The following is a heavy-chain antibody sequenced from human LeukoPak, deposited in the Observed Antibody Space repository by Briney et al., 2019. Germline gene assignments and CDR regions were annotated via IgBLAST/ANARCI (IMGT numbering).Heavy chain of an antibody. CDR3: ARDIWSADY. J-gene: IGHJ4*02. CDR1: GFIFNNYG. CDR2: IWTDGNFE. Sequence: GRSLRLSCAASGFIFNNYGMHWVRQAPGKGLEWVAVIWTDGNFEYYAGSVKGRFTISSDNSKNTLYLQMNSLRAEDTAVYYCARDIWSADYWGQGTLVTVSS. D-gene: IGHD2-8*02. V-gene: IGHV3-33*01.